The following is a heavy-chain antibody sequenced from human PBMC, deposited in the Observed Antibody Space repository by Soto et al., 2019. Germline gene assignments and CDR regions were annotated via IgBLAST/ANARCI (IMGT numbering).Heavy chain of an antibody. D-gene: IGHD4-17*01. CDR3: ARIRTTVTS. Sequence: QVQLRQWGAGLLKPSETLSLTCAVYTGSFSGYFWSWVRQPPGKGLEWIGEINDSGNTNYNPSLESRVTISIDTSKIQFSLKLNSVTAADTAMYYCARIRTTVTSWGQGTMVTVSS. V-gene: IGHV4-34*01. CDR1: TGSFSGYF. CDR2: INDSGNT. J-gene: IGHJ3*01.